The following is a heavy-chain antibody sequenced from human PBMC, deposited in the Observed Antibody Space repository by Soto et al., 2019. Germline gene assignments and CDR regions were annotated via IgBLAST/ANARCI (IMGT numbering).Heavy chain of an antibody. J-gene: IGHJ4*02. CDR2: IKSKTDGGTT. Sequence: ESGGGLVKPGGSLRLSCAASGFTFSNAWMSWVRQAPGKGLEWVGRIKSKTDGGTTDYAAPVKGRFTISRDDSKNTLYLQMNSLKTEDTAVYYCTTGIDDYIWGSYRPEDYWGQGTLVTVSS. CDR3: TTGIDDYIWGSYRPEDY. V-gene: IGHV3-15*01. D-gene: IGHD3-16*02. CDR1: GFTFSNAW.